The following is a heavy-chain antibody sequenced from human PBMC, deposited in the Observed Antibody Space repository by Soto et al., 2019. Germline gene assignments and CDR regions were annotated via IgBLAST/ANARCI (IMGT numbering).Heavy chain of an antibody. J-gene: IGHJ4*02. D-gene: IGHD1-7*01. CDR2: ISYDGSNQ. Sequence: QVQLVESGGGVVQPGRSLRLSCSASGFTVSDFDMYWVRQAPGKGLDWVSFISYDGSNQYYAGSVKGRFTVSRDNSKNTLFLLMNSLRPEDTAVYFCARRTGTAPRFDYWGQGTLVTVSS. CDR1: GFTVSDFD. V-gene: IGHV3-30-3*01. CDR3: ARRTGTAPRFDY.